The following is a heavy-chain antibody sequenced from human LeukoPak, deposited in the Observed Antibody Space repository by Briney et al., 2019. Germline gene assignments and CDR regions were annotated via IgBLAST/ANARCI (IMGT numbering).Heavy chain of an antibody. CDR2: ISPSSSYI. D-gene: IGHD3-16*01. Sequence: PGGSLRLSCAASGFTFSSFNMTWVRQGPGTGLEWAASISPSSSYIFYADSLKGRVTVSRDNGKSSVFLQLSSLRVEDTAVYYCARDLTGGEYFDSWGQGTLVSVSS. V-gene: IGHV3-21*01. J-gene: IGHJ4*02. CDR1: GFTFSSFN. CDR3: ARDLTGGEYFDS.